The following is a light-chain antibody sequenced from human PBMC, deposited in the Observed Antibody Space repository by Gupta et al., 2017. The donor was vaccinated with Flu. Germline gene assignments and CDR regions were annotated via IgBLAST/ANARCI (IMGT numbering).Light chain of an antibody. Sequence: QSVLTQPPSVSGTPGQRVTISCSGSKSNIGSNPVNWYQQFPGTAPKLLIYSNSERPSGVPDRFSASKSGTSASLAISGLQPEDEADYYCAAWDDSLNGNVFGGGTKLT. J-gene: IGLJ3*02. CDR3: AAWDDSLNGNV. V-gene: IGLV1-44*01. CDR1: KSNIGSNP. CDR2: SNS.